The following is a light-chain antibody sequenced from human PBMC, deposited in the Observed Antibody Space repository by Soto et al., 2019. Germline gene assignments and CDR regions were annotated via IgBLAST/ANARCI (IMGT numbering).Light chain of an antibody. CDR2: DAS. Sequence: EIVWTQSTGTLSLSPGERAALSCRASQSLSSSCLAWYQQRPGQAPRLLIYDASTRATGIPDRFSGSGSGTDFTLTIFRLEPEDFAVYFCQLCGGVPLTFGGGTKVDI. CDR1: QSLSSSC. CDR3: QLCGGVPLT. J-gene: IGKJ4*01. V-gene: IGKV3-20*01.